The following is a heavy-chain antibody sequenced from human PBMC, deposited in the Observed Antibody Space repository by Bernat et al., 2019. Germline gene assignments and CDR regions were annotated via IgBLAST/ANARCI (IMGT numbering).Heavy chain of an antibody. CDR1: VFTFSSYW. Sequence: EVQLVESGGGLVQPGGSLRLSCAASVFTFSSYWMSWVRQAPGKGLEWVANIKQDGSEKYHLDSLKGRFTISRDNAKNSLYLQMNSLRAEDTAVYYCAREGGGSENSGWGQGTLVTVSS. CDR2: IKQDGSEK. D-gene: IGHD2-15*01. CDR3: AREGGGSENSG. J-gene: IGHJ4*02. V-gene: IGHV3-7*01.